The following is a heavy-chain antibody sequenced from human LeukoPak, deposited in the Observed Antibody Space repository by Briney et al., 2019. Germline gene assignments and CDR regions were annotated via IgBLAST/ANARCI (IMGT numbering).Heavy chain of an antibody. J-gene: IGHJ4*02. Sequence: PSQTLSLTCTVSGGSISSGGYYWSWIRQHPGKGLEWIGYIYYSGSTYYNPSLKSRVTISVDTSKNQFSLKLSSVTAADTAVYYCARDVPLDDYGDYGVFDYWGQGTLVTVS. CDR3: ARDVPLDDYGDYGVFDY. CDR2: IYYSGST. V-gene: IGHV4-31*03. D-gene: IGHD4-17*01. CDR1: GGSISSGGYY.